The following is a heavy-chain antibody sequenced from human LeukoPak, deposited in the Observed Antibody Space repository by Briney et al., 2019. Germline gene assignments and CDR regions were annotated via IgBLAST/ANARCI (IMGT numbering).Heavy chain of an antibody. D-gene: IGHD6-6*01. CDR2: ISSGTSYI. Sequence: GGSPRLSCAASGFTFGSYTMNWVRQAPGKGLEWVSSISSGTSYIYYADSVKGRFTISRDDAKNSLYLQMNSLRAEDTAVYYCASGGLAGRPIDYWGQGTLVTVSS. J-gene: IGHJ4*02. CDR3: ASGGLAGRPIDY. CDR1: GFTFGSYT. V-gene: IGHV3-21*01.